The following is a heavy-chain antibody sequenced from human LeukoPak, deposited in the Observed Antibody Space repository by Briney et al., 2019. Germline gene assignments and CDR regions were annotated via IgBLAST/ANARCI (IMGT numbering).Heavy chain of an antibody. D-gene: IGHD5-12*01. Sequence: ASVKVSCKASGYTFTNHYMHWVRQAPGQRLEWMGWTHPNSDGTNYAQKFQGRVTMTRDTSTNTAYMELNILKSDDTAVYYCVRDGYSGGAFDIWGQGTMVTVSS. V-gene: IGHV1-2*02. J-gene: IGHJ3*02. CDR3: VRDGYSGGAFDI. CDR1: GYTFTNHY. CDR2: THPNSDGT.